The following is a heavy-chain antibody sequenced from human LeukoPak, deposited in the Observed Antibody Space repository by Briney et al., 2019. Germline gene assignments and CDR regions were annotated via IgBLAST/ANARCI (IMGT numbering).Heavy chain of an antibody. CDR3: AKGSDYNLYFDH. CDR2: ISSSSSYI. D-gene: IGHD1-26*01. Sequence: GGSLRLSCAASGFTFSSYSMNWVRQAPGKGLEWVSSISSSSSYIYYADSVKGRFTISRDSSKDTVYLQMDSLRAEDTAVYYCAKGSDYNLYFDHWGQGALVTVPS. J-gene: IGHJ5*02. V-gene: IGHV3-21*04. CDR1: GFTFSSYS.